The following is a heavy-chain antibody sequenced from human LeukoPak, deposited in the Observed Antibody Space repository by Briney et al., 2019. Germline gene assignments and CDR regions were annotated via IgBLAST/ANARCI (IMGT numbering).Heavy chain of an antibody. J-gene: IGHJ4*02. V-gene: IGHV4-59*01. Sequence: SETLSLTCTVSGGSISSYYWSWIRQPPGKGLEWIGYIYYSGSTNYNPSLKSRVTISVDTSKNRFSLKLSSVTAADTAVYYCARGDSSSWYRRYYFDYWGQGTLVTVSS. CDR1: GGSISSYY. CDR2: IYYSGST. D-gene: IGHD6-13*01. CDR3: ARGDSSSWYRRYYFDY.